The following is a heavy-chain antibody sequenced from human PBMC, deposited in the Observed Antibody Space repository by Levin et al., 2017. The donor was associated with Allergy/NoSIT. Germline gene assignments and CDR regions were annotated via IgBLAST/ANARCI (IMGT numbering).Heavy chain of an antibody. D-gene: IGHD3-10*01. CDR2: ISYSGST. CDR3: ARGPRLSYYGSGSYDVCDP. Sequence: SETLSLTCTISGGSISSYYWSWIRQPPGKGLEWIGYISYSGSTNYNPSLKSRVPISVDTSKNQFSMKLSDVTAADTAVYYCARGPRLSYYGSGSYDVCDPWGQGTLVTVSS. V-gene: IGHV4-59*13. CDR1: GGSISSYY. J-gene: IGHJ5*02.